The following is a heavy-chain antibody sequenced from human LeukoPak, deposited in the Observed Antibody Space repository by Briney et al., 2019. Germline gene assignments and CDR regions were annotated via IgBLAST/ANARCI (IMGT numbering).Heavy chain of an antibody. CDR1: GYTFTGDF. Sequence: ASVKVSCKASGYTFTGDFIHWVRQAPGQGLEWMGIINPSGGSTSYAQKFQGRVTMTRDTSTSTVYMELSSLRSEDTAVYYCARGPRGRSGSYIYYYYYMDVWGKGTTVTVSS. J-gene: IGHJ6*03. CDR2: INPSGGST. CDR3: ARGPRGRSGSYIYYYYYMDV. D-gene: IGHD1-26*01. V-gene: IGHV1-46*01.